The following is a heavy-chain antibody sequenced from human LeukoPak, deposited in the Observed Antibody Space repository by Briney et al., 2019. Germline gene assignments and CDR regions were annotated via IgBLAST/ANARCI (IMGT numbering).Heavy chain of an antibody. CDR2: IKQDGSEK. V-gene: IGHV3-7*01. J-gene: IGHJ3*02. Sequence: GGSLRLSCAASGFTFSSYWMSWVRQAPGEGLEWVANIKQDGSEKYYVDSVKGRFTISRDNAKNSLYLQMNSLRAEDTAVYYCARDALGDAFDIWGQGTMVTVSS. CDR1: GFTFSSYW. CDR3: ARDALGDAFDI.